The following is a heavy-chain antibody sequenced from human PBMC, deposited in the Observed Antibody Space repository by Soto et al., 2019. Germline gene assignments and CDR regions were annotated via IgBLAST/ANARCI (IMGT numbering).Heavy chain of an antibody. Sequence: GGSLRLSCTASGFTFGDYAMSWFRQAPGKGLEWVGFIRSKAYGGTTEYAASVKGRFTISRDDSKSIAYLQMNSLKTEDTAVYYCTRDKPDGYYYDSSGYHDALDIWGQGTMVTVSS. J-gene: IGHJ3*02. CDR1: GFTFGDYA. D-gene: IGHD3-22*01. CDR3: TRDKPDGYYYDSSGYHDALDI. V-gene: IGHV3-49*03. CDR2: IRSKAYGGTT.